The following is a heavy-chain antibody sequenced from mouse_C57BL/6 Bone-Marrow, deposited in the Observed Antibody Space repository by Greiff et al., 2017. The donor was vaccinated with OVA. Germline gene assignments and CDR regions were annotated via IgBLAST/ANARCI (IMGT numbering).Heavy chain of an antibody. J-gene: IGHJ4*01. D-gene: IGHD1-1*01. CDR1: GFTFSDYY. V-gene: IGHV5-12*01. Sequence: DVHLVESGGGLVQPGGSLKLSCAASGFTFSDYYMYWVRQTPEKRLEWVAYISNGGGSTYYPDTVKGRFTISRDNAKNTLYLQMSRLKSEDTAMYYCARSLGSSYDYYAMDYWGQGTSVTVSS. CDR3: ARSLGSSYDYYAMDY. CDR2: ISNGGGST.